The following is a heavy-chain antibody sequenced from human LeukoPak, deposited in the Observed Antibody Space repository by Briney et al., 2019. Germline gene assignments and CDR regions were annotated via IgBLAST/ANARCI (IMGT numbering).Heavy chain of an antibody. CDR3: ARGSSYYYDSSGYGY. CDR1: GYTFTSYD. V-gene: IGHV1-8*01. D-gene: IGHD3-22*01. J-gene: IGHJ4*02. Sequence: ASVKVSCKASGYTFTSYDINWVRQATGQGLEWMGWMDPNSGNTGYAQKFQGRVTMTRNTSISTAYMELSSLRSEDTAVYYCARGSSYYYDSSGYGYWGQGTLVTVSS. CDR2: MDPNSGNT.